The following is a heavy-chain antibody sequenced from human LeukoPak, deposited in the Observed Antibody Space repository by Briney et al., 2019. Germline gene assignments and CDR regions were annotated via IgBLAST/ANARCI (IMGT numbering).Heavy chain of an antibody. J-gene: IGHJ1*01. CDR1: GGSLMISNYY. CDR3: ARFTGF. D-gene: IGHD1-1*01. Sequence: SETLSLTCTVSGGSLMISNYYWGWIRQAPGKGLECIGKISYSGNTYYNPSLRSRVHMSVDTSKNQFSLTLSSVTAADTAVYYLARFTGFWGQGILVTVSS. V-gene: IGHV4-39*01. CDR2: ISYSGNT.